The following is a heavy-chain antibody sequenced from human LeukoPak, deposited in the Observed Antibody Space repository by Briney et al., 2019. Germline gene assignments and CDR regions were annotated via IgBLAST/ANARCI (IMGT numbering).Heavy chain of an antibody. Sequence: SETLSLTCTAAGGSISSHYWSWIRQPPGKGLEWNGYIHYSGSTTYNPSLKTRVTISVDTSKNRFSLKLSSVNAATTPVNNWARRVEYSGYEGWFDPWGQGTLVTVSS. J-gene: IGHJ5*02. CDR1: GGSISSHY. D-gene: IGHD5-12*01. V-gene: IGHV4-59*11. CDR3: ARRVEYSGYEGWFDP. CDR2: IHYSGST.